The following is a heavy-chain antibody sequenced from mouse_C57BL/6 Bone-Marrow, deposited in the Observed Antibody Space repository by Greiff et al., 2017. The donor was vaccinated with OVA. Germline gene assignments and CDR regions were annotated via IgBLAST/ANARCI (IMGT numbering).Heavy chain of an antibody. CDR2: FHPYNDDT. Sequence: QVQLQQYGAELVKPGASVKMSCKASGYTFTTYPIEWMKQNHGKSLEWIGNFHPYNDDTKYNEKFKGKATLTVEKSSSTVYLELSRLTSDDSAVYYCARGRRGYYAMDYWGQGTSVTVSS. J-gene: IGHJ4*01. D-gene: IGHD6-1*01. V-gene: IGHV1-47*01. CDR3: ARGRRGYYAMDY. CDR1: GYTFTTYP.